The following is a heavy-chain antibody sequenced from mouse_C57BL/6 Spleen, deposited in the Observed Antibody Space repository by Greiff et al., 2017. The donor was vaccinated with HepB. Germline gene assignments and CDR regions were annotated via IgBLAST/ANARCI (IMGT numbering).Heavy chain of an antibody. CDR1: GFNINDYY. V-gene: IGHV14-1*01. CDR2: IVPEDGDT. J-gene: IGHJ2*01. D-gene: IGHD1-1*01. Sequence: VQLQQSGAELVRPGASVKFSCTASGFNINDYYMHWVKQRPEQGLEWIGRIVPEDGDTEYAPKFQGKATMTADTSSNTAYLQLSSLTSEDTAVYYCARYYYGSSPHFDYWGQGTTLTVSS. CDR3: ARYYYGSSPHFDY.